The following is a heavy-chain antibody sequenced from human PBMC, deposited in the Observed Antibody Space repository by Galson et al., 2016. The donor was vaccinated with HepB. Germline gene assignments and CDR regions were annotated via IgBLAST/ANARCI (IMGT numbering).Heavy chain of an antibody. D-gene: IGHD4-17*01. J-gene: IGHJ4*02. Sequence: SLTCTVSGVSVTSAGYYLTWIRQLPGKDLEWIGSIYYSGSTYYKPSLKSRVTISVDTSKNQFSLKLSSVTAADTAVYYCARGAGIHGDYFHYWGQGTLVIVSA. CDR2: IYYSGST. CDR1: GVSVTSAGYY. CDR3: ARGAGIHGDYFHY. V-gene: IGHV4-31*03.